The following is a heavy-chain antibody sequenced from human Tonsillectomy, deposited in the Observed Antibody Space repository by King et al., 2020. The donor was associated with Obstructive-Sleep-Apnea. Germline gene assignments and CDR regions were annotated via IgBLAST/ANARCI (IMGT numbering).Heavy chain of an antibody. J-gene: IGHJ5*02. D-gene: IGHD6-13*01. CDR2: INHSGST. CDR3: ARGSGAADVNWFDP. Sequence: VQLQQWGAGLLKPSETLSLTCAVSGGSFSDYYWSWIRQPPGKGLEWIGEINHSGSTNYNPSLKSRVTISVDMPKNQFSLKLTSVTAADTAVYYCARGSGAADVNWFDPWGQGALVTVSS. V-gene: IGHV4-34*01. CDR1: GGSFSDYY.